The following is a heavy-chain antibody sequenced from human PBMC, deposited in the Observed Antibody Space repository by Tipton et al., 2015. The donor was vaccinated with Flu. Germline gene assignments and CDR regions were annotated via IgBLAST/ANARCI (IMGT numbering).Heavy chain of an antibody. Sequence: TLSLTCTVSGGSISTSNYYWDWIRQPPGKGLEWIGNIYYSGTTSYNPSLQSRVTISIYTSNNQFSLKLSSVTAAATAVYYCARNLGGGAFDIWGQGTMVTVPS. CDR2: IYYSGTT. CDR3: ARNLGGGAFDI. CDR1: GGSISTSNYY. V-gene: IGHV4-39*07. D-gene: IGHD3-10*01. J-gene: IGHJ3*02.